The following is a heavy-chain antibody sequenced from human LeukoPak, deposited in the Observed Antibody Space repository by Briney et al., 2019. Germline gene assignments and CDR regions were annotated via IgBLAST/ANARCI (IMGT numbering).Heavy chain of an antibody. Sequence: PGGSLRLSCAASGFTFSAYVMHWVRQAPGKGLECVAVISNDGNEKYYADSVKGRFSISRDNSKNTLYLQMSSLRTEDTAVYYCVRDGGYTGGWTYGAGDYWGQGNLVTLSS. V-gene: IGHV3-30*04. D-gene: IGHD2-8*02. CDR2: ISNDGNEK. J-gene: IGHJ4*01. CDR1: GFTFSAYV. CDR3: VRDGGYTGGWTYGAGDY.